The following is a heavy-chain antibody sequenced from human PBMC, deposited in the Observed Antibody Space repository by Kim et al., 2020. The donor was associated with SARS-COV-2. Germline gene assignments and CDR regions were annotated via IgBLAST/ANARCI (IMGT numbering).Heavy chain of an antibody. V-gene: IGHV1-2*02. CDR2: INPNSGGT. J-gene: IGHJ4*02. Sequence: ASVKVSCKASGYTFTGYYMHWVRQAPGQGLEWMGWINPNSGGTNYAQKFQGRVTMTRDTSISTAYMELSRLRSDDTAVYYCARAVGATEPFDYWGQGTLVTVSS. CDR1: GYTFTGYY. D-gene: IGHD1-26*01. CDR3: ARAVGATEPFDY.